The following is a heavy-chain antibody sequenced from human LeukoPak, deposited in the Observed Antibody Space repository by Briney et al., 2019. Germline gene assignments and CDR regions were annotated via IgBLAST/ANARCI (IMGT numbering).Heavy chain of an antibody. CDR3: ARAHGYPNMPFDY. V-gene: IGHV4-31*03. J-gene: IGHJ4*02. CDR2: IYYRGST. D-gene: IGHD5-18*01. Sequence: PSQTLSLTGTVSGGSISSGGYYWSWIRQHPGKGVGWIGYIYYRGSTYYNQSLKSRVTISVDTSKNQFSLKLSSVTAAYTAVYYWARAHGYPNMPFDYWGQGTLVTVSS. CDR1: GGSISSGGYY.